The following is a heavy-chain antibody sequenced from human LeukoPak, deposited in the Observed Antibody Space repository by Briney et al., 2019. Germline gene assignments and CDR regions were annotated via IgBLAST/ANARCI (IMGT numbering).Heavy chain of an antibody. Sequence: ASVKVSCKASGYTFTSYDINWVRQATGQGLEWMGWMNPNSGNTGYAQKFQGRVTMTRNTSISTAYMELSSLRSEDTAVYYCATTAKESYDYVDYWGQGTLVTVSS. D-gene: IGHD1-14*01. V-gene: IGHV1-8*01. CDR3: ATTAKESYDYVDY. J-gene: IGHJ4*02. CDR2: MNPNSGNT. CDR1: GYTFTSYD.